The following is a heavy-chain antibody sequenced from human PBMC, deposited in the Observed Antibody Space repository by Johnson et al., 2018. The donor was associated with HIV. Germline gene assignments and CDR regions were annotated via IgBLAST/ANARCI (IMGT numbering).Heavy chain of an antibody. CDR2: ISYDGSNK. V-gene: IGHV3-30*04. Sequence: QMLLVESGGGLVQPGGSLRLSCAASGFTFSSYAMHWVRQAPGKGLEWVAVISYDGSNKYYADSVKGRFTISRDNSKNTLYLQMNSLRAEDTAVYYCASLIAAAGDDAFEIWGQGTMVTVSS. CDR3: ASLIAAAGDDAFEI. CDR1: GFTFSSYA. D-gene: IGHD6-13*01. J-gene: IGHJ3*02.